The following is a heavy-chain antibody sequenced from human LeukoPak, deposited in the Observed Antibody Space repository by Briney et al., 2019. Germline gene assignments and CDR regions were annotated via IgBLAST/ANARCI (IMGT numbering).Heavy chain of an antibody. CDR1: GFTFSSYE. CDR2: ISSSGSTI. D-gene: IGHD3-3*01. CDR3: ARDSLTDTIVGVITKDFDY. Sequence: GGSLRLSCAASGFTFSSYEMNWVRQAPGKGLEWVSYISSSGSTIYYADSVKGRFTISRDNAKNSLYLQMNSLRAEDTAVYYCARDSLTDTIVGVITKDFDYWGQGTLVTVSS. J-gene: IGHJ4*02. V-gene: IGHV3-48*03.